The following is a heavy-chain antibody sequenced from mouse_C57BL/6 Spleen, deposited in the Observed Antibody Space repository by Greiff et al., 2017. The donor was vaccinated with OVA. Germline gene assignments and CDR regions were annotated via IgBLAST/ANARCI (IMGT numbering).Heavy chain of an antibody. CDR3: ARRGGNYGGAMDY. CDR1: GYTFTSYW. V-gene: IGHV1-59*01. J-gene: IGHJ4*01. Sequence: QVHVKQPGAELVRPGTSVKLSCKASGYTFTSYWMHWVKQRPGQGLEWIGVIDPSDSYTNYNQKFKGKATLTVDTSSSTAYMQLSSLTSEDSAVYYCARRGGNYGGAMDYWGQGTSVTVSS. CDR2: IDPSDSYT. D-gene: IGHD2-1*01.